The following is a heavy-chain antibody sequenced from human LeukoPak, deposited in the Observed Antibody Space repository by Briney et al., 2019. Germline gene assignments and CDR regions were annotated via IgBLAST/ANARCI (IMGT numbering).Heavy chain of an antibody. J-gene: IGHJ3*02. D-gene: IGHD3-22*01. Sequence: ASVKVSCKVSGYTLTELSTHWVRQAPGKGLEWMGGFDPEDGETIYAQKFQGRVTMTEDTSTDTAYMELSSLRSEDTAVYYCAAVKTYYYDSSGYYFPLNAFDIWGQGTMVTVSS. CDR2: FDPEDGET. CDR1: GYTLTELS. V-gene: IGHV1-24*01. CDR3: AAVKTYYYDSSGYYFPLNAFDI.